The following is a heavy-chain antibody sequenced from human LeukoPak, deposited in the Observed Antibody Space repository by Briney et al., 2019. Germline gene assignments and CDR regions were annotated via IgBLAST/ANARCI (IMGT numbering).Heavy chain of an antibody. D-gene: IGHD3-10*01. CDR1: GGSISSYY. CDR3: ARHVFGGDDAFDI. J-gene: IGHJ3*02. V-gene: IGHV4-4*09. CDR2: IYTSGSS. Sequence: SETLSLTCTVSGGSISSYYWSWIREPPGKGLEWIGYIYTSGSSKYNPSLKSRVTISVDTSKNQFSLRLSSVTAADTAVYYCARHVFGGDDAFDIWGQGTRVSVSS.